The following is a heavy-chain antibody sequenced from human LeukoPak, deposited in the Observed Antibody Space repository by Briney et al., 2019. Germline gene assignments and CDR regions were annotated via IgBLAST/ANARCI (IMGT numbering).Heavy chain of an antibody. Sequence: GGSLRLSCAASGFTFSGFWMSWVRQAPGKGLEWVANINQDGSEKYYVDSVKGRFTISRDNAKSSLYLQMNSLRAEDTVVYYCARDQVGPEDWGQGTLVTVSS. J-gene: IGHJ4*02. V-gene: IGHV3-7*01. CDR2: INQDGSEK. CDR1: GFTFSGFW. D-gene: IGHD1-26*01. CDR3: ARDQVGPED.